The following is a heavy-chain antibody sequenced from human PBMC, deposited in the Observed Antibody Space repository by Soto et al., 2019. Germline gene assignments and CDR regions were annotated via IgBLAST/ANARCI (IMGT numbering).Heavy chain of an antibody. D-gene: IGHD6-19*01. CDR2: IYHGGTT. Sequence: SESLSVTCTVSVYSISSGSYWACSRQPPGKGPEWIASIYHGGTTFYSPSLKSRITISVDTSNNQFSLKLTSVTAAATAVYYCARVHVIVVAGSTFDYWGPGTLVTV. CDR1: VYSISSGSY. V-gene: IGHV4-38-2*02. CDR3: ARVHVIVVAGSTFDY. J-gene: IGHJ4*01.